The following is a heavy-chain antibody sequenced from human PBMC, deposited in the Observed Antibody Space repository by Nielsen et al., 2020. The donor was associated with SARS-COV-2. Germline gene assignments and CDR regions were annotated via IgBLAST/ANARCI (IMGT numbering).Heavy chain of an antibody. Sequence: GESLKISCAASGFTFNSYWMSWVRQAPGKGLEWVANIKQDGSEKYYVDSVKGRFTISRDNAKNSLYLQMNSLRAEDTAVYYCAKALLWFGELSFLDYWGQGTLVTVSS. V-gene: IGHV3-7*01. CDR2: IKQDGSEK. D-gene: IGHD3-10*01. CDR1: GFTFNSYW. CDR3: AKALLWFGELSFLDY. J-gene: IGHJ4*02.